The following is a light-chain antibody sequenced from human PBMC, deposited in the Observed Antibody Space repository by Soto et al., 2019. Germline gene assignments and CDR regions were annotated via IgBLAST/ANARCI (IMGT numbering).Light chain of an antibody. CDR3: SSYTSSNTLNV. Sequence: SALTQPASVSGSPGQSITISCTGTSSDVGAYNYVSWYQQHPGKAPNLMIYEVSNRPSGVSHRFSGSKSGNTASLTISGLQAEDEADYYCSSYTSSNTLNVFGTGTKVTVL. CDR1: SSDVGAYNY. J-gene: IGLJ1*01. CDR2: EVS. V-gene: IGLV2-14*01.